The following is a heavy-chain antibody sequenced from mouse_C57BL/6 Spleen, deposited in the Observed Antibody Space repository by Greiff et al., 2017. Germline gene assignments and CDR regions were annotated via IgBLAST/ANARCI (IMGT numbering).Heavy chain of an antibody. CDR3: ARRVDDYAMDD. CDR1: GYTFTSYW. J-gene: IGHJ4*01. V-gene: IGHV1-72*01. Sequence: QVQLQQPGAELVKPGASVKLSCKASGYTFTSYWMHWVKQRPGRGLEWIGRIDPYSGGTKYNEKFKSKATLTVDKSSSTAYMQLSSLTSEDSAVYYCARRVDDYAMDDWGQGTSVTVSS. CDR2: IDPYSGGT. D-gene: IGHD1-1*01.